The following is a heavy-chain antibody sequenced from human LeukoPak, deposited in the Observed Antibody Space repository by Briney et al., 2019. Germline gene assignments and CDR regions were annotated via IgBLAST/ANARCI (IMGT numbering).Heavy chain of an antibody. V-gene: IGHV7-4-1*02. CDR3: ARAFQSLGGLSLPDY. D-gene: IGHD3-16*02. Sequence: GASVKVFCKASGYTFTSYAMNWVRQAPGQGLEWMGWIHPSTGNPTYAQGFTGRFVFSLDTSVSTTYLQINSLKAEDTAVYYRARAFQSLGGLSLPDYWGQGTLVTVSS. CDR1: GYTFTSYA. CDR2: IHPSTGNP. J-gene: IGHJ4*02.